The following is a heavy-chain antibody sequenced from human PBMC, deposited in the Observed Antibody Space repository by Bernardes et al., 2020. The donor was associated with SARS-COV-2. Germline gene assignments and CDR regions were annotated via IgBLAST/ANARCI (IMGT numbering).Heavy chain of an antibody. V-gene: IGHV1-2*04. CDR3: AGGGWLGYCSGGSCYRVDY. CDR2: INPNSGGT. Sequence: ASVKVSCKASGYTFTGYYMHWVRQAPGQGLEWMGWINPNSGGTNYAQKFQGWVTMTRDTSISTAYMELSRLRSDDTAVYYCAGGGWLGYCSGGSCYRVDYWGQGTLVTVSS. J-gene: IGHJ4*02. D-gene: IGHD2-15*01. CDR1: GYTFTGYY.